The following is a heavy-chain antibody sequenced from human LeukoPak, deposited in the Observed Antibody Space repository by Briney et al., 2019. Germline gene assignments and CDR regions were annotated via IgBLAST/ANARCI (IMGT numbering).Heavy chain of an antibody. V-gene: IGHV4-39*01. J-gene: IGHJ4*02. CDR2: IYYSGST. CDR1: GDSIDSYY. D-gene: IGHD4-17*01. Sequence: KTSETLSLTCTVSGDSIDSYYWGWIRQPPGKGLEWIGSIYYSGSTYYSPSLKGRVTISVDTSKNQFSLKLTSVTAADTAVYYCARSSEYGDPFNYWGQGTLVTVSS. CDR3: ARSSEYGDPFNY.